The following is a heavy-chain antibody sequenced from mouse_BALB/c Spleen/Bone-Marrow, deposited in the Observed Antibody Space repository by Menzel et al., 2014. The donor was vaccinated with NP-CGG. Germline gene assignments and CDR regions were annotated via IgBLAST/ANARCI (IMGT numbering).Heavy chain of an antibody. D-gene: IGHD2-1*01. J-gene: IGHJ3*01. CDR3: ARDYGNYVRFAY. CDR1: GFTFXDYY. Sequence: EVHLVESGGGLVQPGGSLRLSCATSGFTFXDYYMSWVRQPPGKALEWLGFIRNKANGYTTEYSASVKGRFTISRDNSQSILYLQMNTLRAEDSATYYCARDYGNYVRFAYWGQGTLVTVSA. CDR2: IRNKANGYTT. V-gene: IGHV7-3*02.